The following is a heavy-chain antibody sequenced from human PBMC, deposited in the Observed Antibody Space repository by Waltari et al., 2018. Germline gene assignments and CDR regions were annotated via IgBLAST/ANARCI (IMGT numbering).Heavy chain of an antibody. D-gene: IGHD3-10*01. CDR2: ISGTGDGT. CDR3: TKDAYDSPNHYPPTWFDP. CDR1: GFSFGYTA. V-gene: IGHV3-23*04. J-gene: IGHJ5*02. Sequence: DVQLAEYGGGLVQPGGSLRLSCVAYGFSFGYTAMNWFRQAKGKAPGWGASISGTGDGTFYSNSVRGRFTISRDNSRNTLYLQMNDLKTEDTAVYYCTKDAYDSPNHYPPTWFDPWGHGTLVTVSS.